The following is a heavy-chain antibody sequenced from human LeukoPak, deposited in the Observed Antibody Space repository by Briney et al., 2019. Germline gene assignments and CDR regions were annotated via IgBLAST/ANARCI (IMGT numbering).Heavy chain of an antibody. Sequence: GGSLRLSCAASGFTFSSYWMHWVRQAPGKGLVWVSCINSDGSSTSYADSVKGRFTISRDNAKNTLYLQMNSLRAEDTAVYYCARDRSRNWFDPWGQGTLVTVSS. V-gene: IGHV3-74*01. CDR1: GFTFSSYW. J-gene: IGHJ5*02. CDR2: INSDGSST. CDR3: ARDRSRNWFDP.